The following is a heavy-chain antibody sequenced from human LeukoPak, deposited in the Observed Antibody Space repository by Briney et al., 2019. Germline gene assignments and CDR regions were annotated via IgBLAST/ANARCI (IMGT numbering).Heavy chain of an antibody. D-gene: IGHD3-16*01. CDR2: IYHSGST. CDR1: GYSISSGYY. CDR3: ARGGYPARWAYGP. J-gene: IGHJ5*02. V-gene: IGHV4-38-2*02. Sequence: TPSETLSLTCTVSGYSISSGYYWGWIRQPPGKGLEWIGSIYHSGSTYYSPSLKSRVTISVDTSKNQFSLKLSSVTAADTAVYYCARGGYPARWAYGPWGQGTLVTVSS.